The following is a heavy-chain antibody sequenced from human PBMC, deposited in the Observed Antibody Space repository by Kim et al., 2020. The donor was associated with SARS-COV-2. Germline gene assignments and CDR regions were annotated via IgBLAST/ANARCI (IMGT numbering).Heavy chain of an antibody. V-gene: IGHV3-21*01. CDR3: ARDRSSVAGYYFDY. J-gene: IGHJ4*02. Sequence: DSVKGRFTISRDNAKNSLYLQMNSLRDEDTAVYYCARDRSSVAGYYFDYWGQGTLVTVSS. D-gene: IGHD6-19*01.